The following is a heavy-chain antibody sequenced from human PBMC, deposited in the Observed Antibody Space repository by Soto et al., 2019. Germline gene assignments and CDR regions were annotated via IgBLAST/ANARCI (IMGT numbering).Heavy chain of an antibody. CDR3: ARSVFP. J-gene: IGHJ5*02. CDR1: GGSISRGCYY. CDR2: FYYSGTT. Sequence: SESRSLTCTVSGGSISRGCYYWGWIRHPPGKGLEWIGYFYYSGTTYYHPSLKSRVTISVNTSKNQFSLKLSSVTAADTAVYYCARSVFPWGQGTLVTVHS. V-gene: IGHV4-31*03.